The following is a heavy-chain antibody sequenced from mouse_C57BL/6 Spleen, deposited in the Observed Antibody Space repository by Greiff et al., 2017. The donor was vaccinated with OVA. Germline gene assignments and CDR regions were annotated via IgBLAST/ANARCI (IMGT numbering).Heavy chain of an antibody. Sequence: EVKLMESVAELVRPGASVKLSCTASGFNIKNTYMHWVKQRPEQGLEWIGRIDPANGNTKYAPKFQGKATITADTSSNTAYLQLSSLTSEDTAIYYCARTYGSPAWFAYWGQGTLVTVSA. D-gene: IGHD1-1*01. J-gene: IGHJ3*01. CDR3: ARTYGSPAWFAY. CDR2: IDPANGNT. V-gene: IGHV14-3*01. CDR1: GFNIKNTY.